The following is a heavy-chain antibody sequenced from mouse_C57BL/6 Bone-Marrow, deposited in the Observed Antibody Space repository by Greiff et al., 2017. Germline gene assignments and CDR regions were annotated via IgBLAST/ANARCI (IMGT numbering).Heavy chain of an antibody. CDR1: GFNIKDYY. Sequence: EVQLQQSGAELVRPGASVKLSCTASGFNIKDYYMHWVKQRPEQGLEWIGWIDPENGDTEYASKFQGKATITADTSSNTAYLQLSSLTSEDTAVYYGTTDYYGSHWYFDVWGTGTTVTVSS. CDR2: IDPENGDT. D-gene: IGHD1-1*01. CDR3: TTDYYGSHWYFDV. V-gene: IGHV14-4*01. J-gene: IGHJ1*03.